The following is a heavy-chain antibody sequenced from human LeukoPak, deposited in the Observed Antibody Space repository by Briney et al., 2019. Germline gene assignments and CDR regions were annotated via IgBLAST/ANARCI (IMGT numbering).Heavy chain of an antibody. Sequence: SETLSLTCTVSGGSISSYYWSWIRQPPGKGLEWVGYIYYSGSINYNPSLKSRVTMSVDTSKNQFSLKLSSVTAADTAVYYCARVGAARHDYYYYMDVWGKGTTVTVSS. CDR3: ARVGAARHDYYYYMDV. CDR2: IYYSGSI. J-gene: IGHJ6*03. CDR1: GGSISSYY. D-gene: IGHD6-6*01. V-gene: IGHV4-59*12.